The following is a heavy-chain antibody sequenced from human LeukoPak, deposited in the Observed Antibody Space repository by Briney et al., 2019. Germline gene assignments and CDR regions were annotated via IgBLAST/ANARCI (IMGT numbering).Heavy chain of an antibody. D-gene: IGHD1-26*01. Sequence: GGSLRLSCAASGFTFSNYGMHWVRQAPGKGLEWVALIRYDGSNKYYADSVKGRFTISRDNSKNTLYLQMNSLRAEDTAVYYCANVGSPYYYYLDVWGKGTTVTISS. CDR1: GFTFSNYG. V-gene: IGHV3-30*02. CDR2: IRYDGSNK. J-gene: IGHJ6*03. CDR3: ANVGSPYYYYLDV.